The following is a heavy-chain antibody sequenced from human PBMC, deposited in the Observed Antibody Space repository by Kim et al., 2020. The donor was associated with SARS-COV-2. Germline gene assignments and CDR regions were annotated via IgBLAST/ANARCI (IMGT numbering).Heavy chain of an antibody. CDR2: IYYSGST. CDR3: ARSKVDTAMVTYGGNFDY. Sequence: SETLSLTCTVTGGSISSYYWSWIRQPPGKGLEWIGYIYYSGSTNYNPSLKSRVTISVETSKNQFSLKLSSVTAADTAVYYCARSKVDTAMVTYGGNFDYWGQGTLVSVSS. J-gene: IGHJ4*02. V-gene: IGHV4-59*13. D-gene: IGHD5-18*01. CDR1: GGSISSYY.